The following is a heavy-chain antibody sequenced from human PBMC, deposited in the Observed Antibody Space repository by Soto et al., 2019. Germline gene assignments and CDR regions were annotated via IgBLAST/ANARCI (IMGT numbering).Heavy chain of an antibody. J-gene: IGHJ4*02. CDR3: AKRRGAGGHFDY. CDR1: GFTFSSYA. CDR2: VSIGGST. D-gene: IGHD2-15*01. Sequence: LRLSCAASGFTFSSYAMGWVRQGPGKGLEWVAVVSIGGSTHYADSVRGRFTISRDNSKNTLSLQMNSLTAEDTAVYFCAKRRGAGGHFDYWGQGALVTVYS. V-gene: IGHV3-23*01.